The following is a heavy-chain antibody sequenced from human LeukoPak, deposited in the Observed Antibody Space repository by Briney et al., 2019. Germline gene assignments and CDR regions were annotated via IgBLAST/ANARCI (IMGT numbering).Heavy chain of an antibody. J-gene: IGHJ4*02. CDR2: IYYSGST. D-gene: IGHD3-3*01. CDR3: ARLTPVLRFLEWLFLPLDY. V-gene: IGHV4-39*01. Sequence: PSETLSLTCTVSGDSISSSSYYWGWIRQPPGKGLEWIGSIYYSGSTYYNPSLKSRVTISVDTSKNQFSLKLSSVTAADTAVYYCARLTPVLRFLEWLFLPLDYWGQGTLVTVSS. CDR1: GDSISSSSYY.